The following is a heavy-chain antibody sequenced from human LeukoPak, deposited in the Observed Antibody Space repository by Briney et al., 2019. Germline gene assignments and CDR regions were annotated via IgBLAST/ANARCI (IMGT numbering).Heavy chain of an antibody. CDR2: IYYSGST. D-gene: IGHD2-15*01. CDR3: ARGHVVVVADYFDY. CDR1: GGSISSYY. Sequence: SETLSLTCTVSGGSISSYYWSWIRQPPGKGLEWIGYIYYSGSTNYNPSLKSRVTISVDTSKNQLSLKLSSVTAADTAVYYCARGHVVVVADYFDYWGQGTLVTVSS. J-gene: IGHJ4*02. V-gene: IGHV4-59*12.